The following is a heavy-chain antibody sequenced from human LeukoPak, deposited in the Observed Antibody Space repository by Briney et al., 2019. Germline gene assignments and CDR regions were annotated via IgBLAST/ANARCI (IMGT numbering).Heavy chain of an antibody. J-gene: IGHJ3*02. Sequence: PGGSLRLSCAASGFTFGSYGMHWVRQAPGKGLEWVTFIRSDGSNKYYADSVKGRFTISRDNSKNTLYLQMNTLIADDTAVYYCGREVVTEAIYSGYDAFDSWGQGTTVTVSS. CDR1: GFTFGSYG. CDR3: GREVVTEAIYSGYDAFDS. CDR2: IRSDGSNK. D-gene: IGHD5-12*01. V-gene: IGHV3-30*02.